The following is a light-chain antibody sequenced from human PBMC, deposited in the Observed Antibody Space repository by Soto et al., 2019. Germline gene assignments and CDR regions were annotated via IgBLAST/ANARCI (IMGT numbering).Light chain of an antibody. V-gene: IGKV1-5*03. Sequence: DIQMTQSPSTLSASVGDRVTITCRASQSISDWLAWYQQKPGKAPKFLIYKASNLESGVPSRFSGSESGTEFTHTISSVQPDDFATYYCQYYDRYSWTFGQGTKVEIK. CDR2: KAS. CDR3: QYYDRYSWT. CDR1: QSISDW. J-gene: IGKJ1*01.